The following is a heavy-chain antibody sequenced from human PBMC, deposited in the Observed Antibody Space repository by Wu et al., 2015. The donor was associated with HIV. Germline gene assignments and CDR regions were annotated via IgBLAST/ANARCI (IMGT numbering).Heavy chain of an antibody. CDR1: GYTFTGNY. J-gene: IGHJ4*02. V-gene: IGHV1-2*02. CDR3: ARVYSPKIVVVPPAIGGFDY. D-gene: IGHD2-2*01. CDR2: INPNSGGT. Sequence: QAQLVQSGAEVKKPGASVKVSCKTSGYTFTGNYIHWVRQAPGQGLEWMGWINPNSGGTNFAQKFQGRVTMTRDTSISTVYMELTRLRSDDTAVYYCARVYSPKIVVVPPAIGGFDYWGQGTLVTVSS.